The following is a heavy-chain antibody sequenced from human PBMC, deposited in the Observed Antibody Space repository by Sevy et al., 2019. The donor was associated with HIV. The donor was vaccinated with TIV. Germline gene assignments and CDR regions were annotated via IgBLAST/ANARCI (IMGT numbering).Heavy chain of an antibody. J-gene: IGHJ4*02. CDR1: GFTFSTHA. Sequence: GGSLRLSCAASGFTFSTHAMHWVRQAPGKGLEWVAIISYDGNIEYYRDSVKGRFTISRDDSKNTLYLQMNSLRSEDTALYYCARDLGYESTGYLPLFDNWGQGTLVTVSS. D-gene: IGHD3-22*01. CDR2: ISYDGNIE. V-gene: IGHV3-30-3*01. CDR3: ARDLGYESTGYLPLFDN.